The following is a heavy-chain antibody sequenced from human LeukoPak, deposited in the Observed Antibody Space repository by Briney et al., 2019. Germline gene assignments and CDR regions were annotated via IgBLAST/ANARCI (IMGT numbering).Heavy chain of an antibody. CDR1: GFTFSSYG. D-gene: IGHD3-10*01. V-gene: IGHV3-30*02. CDR3: AKDQNNVGLGELILASDI. CDR2: IRYDGSNK. Sequence: GGCLRLSRAASGFTFSSYGMHWVRQAPGKGLEWVAFIRYDGSNKYYADSVKGRFTISRDNSKNTLYLQMNSLRAEDTAVYYCAKDQNNVGLGELILASDIWGQGTMVTVSS. J-gene: IGHJ3*02.